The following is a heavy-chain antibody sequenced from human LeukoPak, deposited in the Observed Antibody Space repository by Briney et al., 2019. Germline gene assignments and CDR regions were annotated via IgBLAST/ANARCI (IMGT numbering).Heavy chain of an antibody. J-gene: IGHJ4*02. CDR1: GGSITSHY. CDR2: IYNSGTT. V-gene: IGHV4-59*11. D-gene: IGHD3-16*01. CDR3: ARSLGEYDYDYDH. Sequence: KASETLSLTCTVSGGSITSHYWGWIRQPPGKGLEWIGYIYNSGTTKYNPSLESRVTISLDTSKKQFSLNLSSVTAADTAVYYCARSLGEYDYDYDHWGQGTLVTISS.